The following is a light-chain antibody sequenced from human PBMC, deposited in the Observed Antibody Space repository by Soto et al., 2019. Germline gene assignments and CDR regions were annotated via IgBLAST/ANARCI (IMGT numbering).Light chain of an antibody. CDR2: RAS. V-gene: IGKV3-11*01. Sequence: EIVLTQSPATLSLSPGERATLSCRASQTVNSYLAWYQQKPGQAPRLLIFRASNRVTGITARFSGSGSGTDFTLSINSLEPEDFAVYYCQQRSNWLYTFGQGTKLEI. J-gene: IGKJ2*01. CDR1: QTVNSY. CDR3: QQRSNWLYT.